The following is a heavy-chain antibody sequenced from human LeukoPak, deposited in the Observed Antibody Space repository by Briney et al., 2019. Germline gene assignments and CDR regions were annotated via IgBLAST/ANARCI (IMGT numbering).Heavy chain of an antibody. CDR3: AKITFDALDT. CDR2: VYYDGST. V-gene: IGHV4-59*01. Sequence: SETLSLTCTASGDSIYSYYWSWLRQPPGKGLEWIAYVYYDGSTNYNPSLKSRVKLAGDTSKNQVSLNLSSVTAADTAVYYCAKITFDALDTWGQGTMVSVSS. J-gene: IGHJ3*02. D-gene: IGHD5-24*01. CDR1: GDSIYSYY.